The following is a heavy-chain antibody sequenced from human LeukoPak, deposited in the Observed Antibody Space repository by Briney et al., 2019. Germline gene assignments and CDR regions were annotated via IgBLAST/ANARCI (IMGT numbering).Heavy chain of an antibody. CDR1: GYTFTSYG. D-gene: IGHD1-14*01. J-gene: IGHJ3*02. CDR2: IIPIFGTA. CDR3: VRATGMRGAFDI. Sequence: ASVKVSCKASGYTFTSYGISWVRQAPGQGLEWMGGIIPIFGTANYAQKFQGRVTITADKSTSTAYMELSSLRSEDTAVYYCVRATGMRGAFDIWGQGTMVTVSS. V-gene: IGHV1-69*06.